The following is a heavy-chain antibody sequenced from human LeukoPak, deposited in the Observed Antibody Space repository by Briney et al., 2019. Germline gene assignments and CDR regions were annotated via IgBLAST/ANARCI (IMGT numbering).Heavy chain of an antibody. CDR3: AREWRTPHGPCSGGSYYSDY. D-gene: IGHD2-15*01. Sequence: ASVKVSCKASGYTFTSYGISWVRQAPGQGLEWMGWISAYNGNTNYAQKLQGRVTMTTDTSTSTAYMELRSLRSDDTAVYYCAREWRTPHGPCSGGSYYSDYWGQGTLVTVSS. CDR1: GYTFTSYG. J-gene: IGHJ4*02. CDR2: ISAYNGNT. V-gene: IGHV1-18*01.